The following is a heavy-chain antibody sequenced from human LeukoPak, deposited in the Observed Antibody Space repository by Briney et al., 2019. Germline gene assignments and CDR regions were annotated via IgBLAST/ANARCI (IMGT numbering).Heavy chain of an antibody. CDR3: ARAPGGSDYDLYLDY. CDR2: ISSDSRTI. V-gene: IGHV3-48*02. J-gene: IGHJ4*02. Sequence: GGSLRLSCAASGFTFSSYSMNWVRQAPGKGLEWVSYISSDSRTIYYADSVKGRFTISRDNAENSLYLQMKSLRDEDTAVYYCARAPGGSDYDLYLDYWGQGTLVTVSS. D-gene: IGHD5-12*01. CDR1: GFTFSSYS.